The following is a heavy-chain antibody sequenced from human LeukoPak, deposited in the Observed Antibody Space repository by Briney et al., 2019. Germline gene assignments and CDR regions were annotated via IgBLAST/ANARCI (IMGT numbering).Heavy chain of an antibody. V-gene: IGHV3-7*05. CDR1: GVTFRGYW. Sequence: PGGSLRLSCAASGVTFRGYWVSWVRQAPGKGREWVATINQDGSEEYYVGSVRGRFTISRDNAKNSLYLEMNRLRAEDTAIYYCARDRSGSYWGQGALVTVSS. CDR2: INQDGSEE. CDR3: ARDRSGSY. D-gene: IGHD3-3*01. J-gene: IGHJ4*02.